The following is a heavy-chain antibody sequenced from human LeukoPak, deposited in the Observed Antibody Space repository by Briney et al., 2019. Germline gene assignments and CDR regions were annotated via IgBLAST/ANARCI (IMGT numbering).Heavy chain of an antibody. V-gene: IGHV4-39*01. CDR2: IYYSGST. J-gene: IGHJ2*01. D-gene: IGHD6-19*01. CDR3: ARKTDSSGWYPYFDL. CDR1: GGSVSSSSYY. Sequence: SETLSLTCTVSGGSVSSSSYYWGWIRQPPGKGLEWIGSIYYSGSTYYNPSLKSRVTISVDTSKNQFSLRLTSVTAADTAVYYCARKTDSSGWYPYFDLWGRGTLVTVSS.